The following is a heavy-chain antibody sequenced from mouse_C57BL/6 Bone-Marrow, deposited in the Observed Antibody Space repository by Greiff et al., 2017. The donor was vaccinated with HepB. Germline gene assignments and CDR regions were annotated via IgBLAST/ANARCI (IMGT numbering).Heavy chain of an antibody. Sequence: QVQLQQPGAELVKPGASVKLSCKASGYTFTSYWMHWVKQRPGQGLEWIGMIHPNSGSTNYNEKFKSKATLTVDKSSSTAYMQLSSLTSEDSAVYFCARERGYYGSSYWYFDVWGTGTTVTVSS. CDR2: IHPNSGST. J-gene: IGHJ1*03. D-gene: IGHD1-1*01. CDR3: ARERGYYGSSYWYFDV. CDR1: GYTFTSYW. V-gene: IGHV1-64*01.